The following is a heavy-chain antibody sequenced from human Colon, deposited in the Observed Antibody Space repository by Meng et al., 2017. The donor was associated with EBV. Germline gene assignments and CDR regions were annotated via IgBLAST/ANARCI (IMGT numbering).Heavy chain of an antibody. CDR2: IYSGGGT. Sequence: GPLVESGGGLVQPGGSLRLSFAASGFHVRSNYMTWVRQAPGKGLEWVSVIYSGGGTYLADSVKGRFTISRDNSKNTLYLQMNSLRAEDTAVYYCARYGDYAPKDWGQGTLVTVSS. CDR1: GFHVRSNY. V-gene: IGHV3-53*01. J-gene: IGHJ4*02. CDR3: ARYGDYAPKD. D-gene: IGHD4-17*01.